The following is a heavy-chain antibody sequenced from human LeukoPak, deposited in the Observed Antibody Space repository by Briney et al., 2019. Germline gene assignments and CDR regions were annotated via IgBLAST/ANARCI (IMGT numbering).Heavy chain of an antibody. CDR2: ISGRGANT. V-gene: IGHV3-23*01. D-gene: IGHD6-6*01. Sequence: GGSLRLSCAASGFSFSNYAMSWVRQAPGKGLEWVSAISGRGANTYYADSVKGRFTISRDNSKNTLYMQMNSLRAEDTAVYYCAKDLFSSSLTFDYWGQGTLVTVSS. CDR3: AKDLFSSSLTFDY. J-gene: IGHJ4*02. CDR1: GFSFSNYA.